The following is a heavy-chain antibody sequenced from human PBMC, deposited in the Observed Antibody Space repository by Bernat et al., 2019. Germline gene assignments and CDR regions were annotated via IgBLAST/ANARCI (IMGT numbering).Heavy chain of an antibody. CDR1: GFTFSSYA. J-gene: IGHJ4*02. CDR3: ARGREDSSSSGGDY. V-gene: IGHV3-30-3*01. Sequence: QVQLVESGGGVVQPGRSLRLSCAASGFTFSSYAMHWVRQAPGKGLEWVAVISYDGSNKYYAGSVKGRFTISRDNSKNTLDLQMNSLGAEDTAVYYCARGREDSSSSGGDYWGQGTLVTVSS. CDR2: ISYDGSNK. D-gene: IGHD6-6*01.